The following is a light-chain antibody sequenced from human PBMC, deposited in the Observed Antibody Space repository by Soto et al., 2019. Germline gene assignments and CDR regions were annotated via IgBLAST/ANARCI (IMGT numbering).Light chain of an antibody. J-gene: IGKJ3*01. CDR3: MQTLQTPST. CDR2: LGS. V-gene: IGKV2-28*01. Sequence: DLVMTQSPLSLPVSPGEPASISCRSSQSLLHSNGFNYLDWYLQKAGQSPRLLIYLGSNRASGVPDRFSGSGSGTDFTLKISRVEAEDVGVYYCMQTLQTPSTFGPGTKVDI. CDR1: QSLLHSNGFNY.